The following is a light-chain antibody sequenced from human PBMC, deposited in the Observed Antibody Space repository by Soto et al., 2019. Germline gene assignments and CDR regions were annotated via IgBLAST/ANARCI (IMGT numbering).Light chain of an antibody. V-gene: IGLV2-23*02. CDR3: CSFAGSNTLV. CDR2: GVS. CDR1: SSDVGSSNL. Sequence: QSALTQPASVSGSPGQSITISCTGTSSDVGSSNLVSWYQQHPGKAPKVMIYGVSTRPSGVSNRSSGSKSGNTASLTISGLQAEDEADYYCCSFAGSNTLVFGGGTKVTVL. J-gene: IGLJ2*01.